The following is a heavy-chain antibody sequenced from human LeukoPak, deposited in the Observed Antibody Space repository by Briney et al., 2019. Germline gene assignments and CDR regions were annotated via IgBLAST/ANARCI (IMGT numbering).Heavy chain of an antibody. J-gene: IGHJ3*02. CDR3: ARDLVTVTKGFDI. Sequence: PSETLSLTCTVSGGSISSYYWSWIRQPPGMGLEWIGYIYTSGSTNYNPSLKSRVTISIDTSKNQFSLKLTSVTAADTAVYYCARDLVTVTKGFDIWGQGTMVSVSS. CDR2: IYTSGST. V-gene: IGHV4-59*01. CDR1: GGSISSYY. D-gene: IGHD4-17*01.